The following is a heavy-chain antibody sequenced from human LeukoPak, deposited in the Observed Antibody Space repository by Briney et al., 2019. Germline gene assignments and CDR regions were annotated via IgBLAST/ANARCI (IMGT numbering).Heavy chain of an antibody. CDR2: ILYDGSKQ. D-gene: IGHD5-24*01. Sequence: GGSLRLSCAASGFSFNTHAMHWVRQAPGKGLEWVAIILYDGSKQYYADSVKGRFTISRDNSKNMVYLQLNSLTTEDTAMYYCVTDKSLYNGRSGWFGPWGQGILVTVSS. V-gene: IGHV3-30*04. CDR1: GFSFNTHA. J-gene: IGHJ5*02. CDR3: VTDKSLYNGRSGWFGP.